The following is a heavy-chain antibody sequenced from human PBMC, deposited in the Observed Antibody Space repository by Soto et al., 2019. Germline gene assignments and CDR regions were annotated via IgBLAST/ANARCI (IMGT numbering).Heavy chain of an antibody. CDR1: GFTFSTYE. CDR2: ISSSGTTI. Sequence: EVQLVESGGGLVQPGGSLRLSCAASGFTFSTYEMNWVRQAPGKGLEWVSYISSSGTTIYYADSVKGRFTISRDNAKNALILQINGVRAEDSAVYYCATRSGGGGAFDFWGQGTMVTVSS. D-gene: IGHD3-10*01. CDR3: ATRSGGGGAFDF. V-gene: IGHV3-48*03. J-gene: IGHJ3*01.